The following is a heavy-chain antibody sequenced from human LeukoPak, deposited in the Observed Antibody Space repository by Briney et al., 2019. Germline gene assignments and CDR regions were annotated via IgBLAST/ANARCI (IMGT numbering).Heavy chain of an antibody. D-gene: IGHD1-26*01. Sequence: GXSLKISCKGSGYTLTNYWIGWVRQMPGKGLEWMGIIWPSDSDTRYSPSFQGQVTISADKSISTAYLQWSSLEASDTAIYFCARRISGYYIDYWGQGTLVSVSS. V-gene: IGHV5-51*01. J-gene: IGHJ4*02. CDR1: GYTLTNYW. CDR2: IWPSDSDT. CDR3: ARRISGYYIDY.